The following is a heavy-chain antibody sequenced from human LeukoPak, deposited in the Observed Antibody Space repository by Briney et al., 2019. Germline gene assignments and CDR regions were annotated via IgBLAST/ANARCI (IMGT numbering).Heavy chain of an antibody. D-gene: IGHD2-2*01. CDR2: IRYDGSNK. CDR3: AKVNCGVSSTSCYYYYYYMDV. Sequence: PGGSLRLSCAASGFTFSDYYMSWIRQAPGKGLEWVAFIRYDGSNKYYADSVKGRFTISRDNSKNTLYLQMNSLRAEDTAVYYCAKVNCGVSSTSCYYYYYYMDVWGKGTTVTVSS. J-gene: IGHJ6*03. V-gene: IGHV3-30*02. CDR1: GFTFSDYY.